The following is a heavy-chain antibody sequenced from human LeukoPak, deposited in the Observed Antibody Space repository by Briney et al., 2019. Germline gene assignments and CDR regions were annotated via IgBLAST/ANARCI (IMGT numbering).Heavy chain of an antibody. D-gene: IGHD3-10*01. CDR3: AKVLWFGEPYRGQDFDY. V-gene: IGHV3-30*01. CDR2: ISYDGSNK. J-gene: IGHJ4*02. CDR1: GFTFSSYA. Sequence: PGRSLRLSCAASGFTFSSYAMHWVRQAPGKGLEWVAVISYDGSNKYYADSVKGRFTISRDNSKNTLYLQMNSLRAEDTAVYYCAKVLWFGEPYRGQDFDYWGQGTLVTVSS.